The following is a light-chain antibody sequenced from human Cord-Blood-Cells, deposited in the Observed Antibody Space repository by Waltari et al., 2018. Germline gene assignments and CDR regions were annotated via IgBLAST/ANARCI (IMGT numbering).Light chain of an antibody. J-gene: IGKJ4*01. V-gene: IGKV1-33*01. CDR3: QQYDNLPRLT. Sequence: DIQIPHPPSPLSASARNTVPLTCQASQDIRNYLNWYQQKPGKAPKLLIYDASNLETGVPSRFSGSGSGTDFTFTISSLQPEXIATYYCQQYDNLPRLTFGGGTKVEIK. CDR2: DAS. CDR1: QDIRNY.